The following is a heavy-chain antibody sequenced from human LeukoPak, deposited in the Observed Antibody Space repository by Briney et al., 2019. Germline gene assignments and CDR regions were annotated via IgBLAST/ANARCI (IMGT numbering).Heavy chain of an antibody. J-gene: IGHJ3*02. V-gene: IGHV4-4*07. CDR3: ARASPKQWLVQGDAFDI. CDR2: IYTSGST. D-gene: IGHD6-19*01. CDR1: GGSISSYY. Sequence: SETLSLTCTVSGGSISSYYWSWIRQPAGKGLEWIGRIYTSGSTNYNPSLKSRVTMSVDTSKNQFSLKLSSVTAVDTAVYYCARASPKQWLVQGDAFDIWGQGTMVTVSS.